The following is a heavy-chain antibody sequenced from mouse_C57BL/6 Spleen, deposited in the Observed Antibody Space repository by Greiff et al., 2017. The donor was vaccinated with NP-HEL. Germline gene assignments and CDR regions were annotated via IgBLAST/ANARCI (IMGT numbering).Heavy chain of an antibody. J-gene: IGHJ3*01. V-gene: IGHV1-69*01. CDR2: IDPSDSYT. CDR1: GYTFTSYW. CDR3: ARWGYYGSGFAY. D-gene: IGHD1-1*01. Sequence: QVQLQQPGAELVMPGASVKLSCKASGYTFTSYWMHWVKQRPGQGLEWIGEIDPSDSYTNYNQKFKGKSTLTVDKSSSTAYMQLSSLTSEDSAVYYCARWGYYGSGFAYWGQGTLVTVSA.